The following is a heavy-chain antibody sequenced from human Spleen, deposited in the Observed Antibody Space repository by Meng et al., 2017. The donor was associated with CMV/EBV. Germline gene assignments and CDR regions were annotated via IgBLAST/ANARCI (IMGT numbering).Heavy chain of an antibody. CDR2: IIPLLKTG. CDR1: LTSFA. Sequence: LTSFAISWVRQAPGQGLEWMGGIIPLLKTGTYAEKFLGRVTITSDESTSTSYVELGSLTSDDTAVYYCARGGVRYSSSMPRPFDPWGQGTLVTVSS. V-gene: IGHV1-69*01. CDR3: ARGGVRYSSSMPRPFDP. D-gene: IGHD6-6*01. J-gene: IGHJ5*02.